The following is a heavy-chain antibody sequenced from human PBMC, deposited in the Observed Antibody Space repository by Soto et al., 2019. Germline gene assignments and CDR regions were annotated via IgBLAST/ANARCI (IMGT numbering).Heavy chain of an antibody. V-gene: IGHV3-33*01. D-gene: IGHD3-9*01. CDR3: ARVGVDRLLATLAY. CDR1: GFTFSSYG. CDR2: IWYDGSNK. Sequence: QVQLVESGGGVVQPGRSLRLSCSASGFTFSSYGMHWVRQAPGKGLEWVAVIWYDGSNKYYADSVKGRFTISRDHSKNTLYLQMNSLRAEDTAVYYCARVGVDRLLATLAYCGQVTLVTVSS. J-gene: IGHJ4*02.